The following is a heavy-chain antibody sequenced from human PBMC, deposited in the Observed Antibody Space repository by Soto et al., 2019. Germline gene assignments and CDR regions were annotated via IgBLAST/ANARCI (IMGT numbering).Heavy chain of an antibody. V-gene: IGHV4-34*01. J-gene: IGHJ6*02. CDR1: GGSFSGYY. D-gene: IGHD3-3*01. CDR2: INHSGST. CDR3: ARAHGGVRFLEWLPRGGMDV. Sequence: SETLSLTCAVYGGSFSGYYWSWIRQPPGKGLEWIGEINHSGSTNYNPSLKSRVTISVDRSKNQFSLKLSSVTAADTAVYYCARAHGGVRFLEWLPRGGMDVWGQGTTVTVSS.